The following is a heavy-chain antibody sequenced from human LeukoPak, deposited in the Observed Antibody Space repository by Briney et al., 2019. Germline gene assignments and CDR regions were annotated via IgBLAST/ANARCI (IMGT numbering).Heavy chain of an antibody. D-gene: IGHD3-10*01. V-gene: IGHV4-39*07. Sequence: SETLSLTCTVSGGSISSSSYYWGWIRQPPGKGLEWIGYIYYSGNTYYNPSLKSRVTISVDTSKNQFSLKLGSVTAADTAVYYCARVGVSSYYGSGTFKTSYNWFDPWGQGTLVTVSS. CDR3: ARVGVSSYYGSGTFKTSYNWFDP. J-gene: IGHJ5*02. CDR2: IYYSGNT. CDR1: GGSISSSSYY.